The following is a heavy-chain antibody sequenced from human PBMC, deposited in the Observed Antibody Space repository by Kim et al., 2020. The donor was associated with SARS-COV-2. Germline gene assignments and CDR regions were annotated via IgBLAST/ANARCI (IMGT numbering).Heavy chain of an antibody. CDR3: VGAIGWCAGSGYYYG. D-gene: IGHD3-10*02. Sequence: SVKVSCKAPGGTLSSYPISWVRQAPGQGLEWMGWINPNIGTSNYAQKLQGRVTIIADTSTSTVYMELSSLTYEDTAVYYCVGAIGWCAGSGYYYG. CDR2: INPNIGTS. CDR1: GGTLSSYP. V-gene: IGHV1-69*06. J-gene: IGHJ6*01.